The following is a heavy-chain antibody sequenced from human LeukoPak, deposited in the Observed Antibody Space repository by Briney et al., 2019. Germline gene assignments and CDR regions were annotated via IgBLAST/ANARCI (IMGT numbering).Heavy chain of an antibody. J-gene: IGHJ4*02. CDR1: GFTFSSYT. V-gene: IGHV3-23*01. Sequence: GGSLRLSCAASGFTFSSYTMSWVRQAPGKGLEWVSAISGSGGSTYYADSVKGRFTISRDNSKNTLYLQMNSLRAEDTAVYYCAKGSSGWHGFDYWGQGTLVTVSS. CDR3: AKGSSGWHGFDY. D-gene: IGHD6-19*01. CDR2: ISGSGGST.